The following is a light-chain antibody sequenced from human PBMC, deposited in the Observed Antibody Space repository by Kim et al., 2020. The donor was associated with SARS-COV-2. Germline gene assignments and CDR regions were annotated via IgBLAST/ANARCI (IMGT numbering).Light chain of an antibody. J-gene: IGLJ3*02. Sequence: SSELTQDPAVSVALGQTVRITCQGDSLRSYYASWFQQKPGQAPVLVIYGKTNRPSGIPDRFSGSGSGNTASLTITGAQAEDEADYYCNSRDSSGNHWGFG. CDR3: NSRDSSGNHWG. CDR1: SLRSYY. CDR2: GKT. V-gene: IGLV3-19*01.